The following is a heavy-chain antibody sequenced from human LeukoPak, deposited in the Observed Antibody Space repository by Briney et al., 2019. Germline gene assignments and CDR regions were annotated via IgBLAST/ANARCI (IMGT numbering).Heavy chain of an antibody. J-gene: IGHJ4*02. D-gene: IGHD5-24*01. Sequence: GGSLRLSCAASRFTFSNYAMSWVRQAPGKGLEWVSAISGSGGVIYYADSVKGRFTISRDSSKNTLYLQMNSLRPEDTAVYYCARGAGYNYPYYFDYWGQGTLVTVSS. CDR1: RFTFSNYA. CDR3: ARGAGYNYPYYFDY. V-gene: IGHV3-23*01. CDR2: ISGSGGVI.